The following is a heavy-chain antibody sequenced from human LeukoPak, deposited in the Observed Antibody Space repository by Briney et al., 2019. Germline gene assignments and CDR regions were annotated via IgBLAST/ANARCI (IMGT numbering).Heavy chain of an antibody. J-gene: IGHJ4*02. CDR1: GYTFTSYG. D-gene: IGHD3-22*01. CDR3: ARRTDYYYDSSGYYSWFDY. Sequence: SVKVSCKASGYTFTSYGISWVRQAPGQGLEWMGGIIPIFGTANYAQKFQGRVTITADESTSTAYMELSSLRSEDTAVYYCARRTDYYYDSSGYYSWFDYWGRGTLVTVSS. V-gene: IGHV1-69*13. CDR2: IIPIFGTA.